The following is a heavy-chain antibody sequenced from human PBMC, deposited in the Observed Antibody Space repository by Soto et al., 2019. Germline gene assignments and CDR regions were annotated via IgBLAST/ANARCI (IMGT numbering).Heavy chain of an antibody. Sequence: VRLVESGGGLVQPGGSLRLSCAASGFTFSTYWMHWVRQAPGKGLVWVSRINGDGTTTQYADSVKGRFTISRDNANNTLYLQMNTLRGDDTAMYYCASIPMVRGPSDYWGQGTLVTVSS. CDR3: ASIPMVRGPSDY. CDR2: INGDGTTT. V-gene: IGHV3-74*02. J-gene: IGHJ4*02. CDR1: GFTFSTYW. D-gene: IGHD3-10*01.